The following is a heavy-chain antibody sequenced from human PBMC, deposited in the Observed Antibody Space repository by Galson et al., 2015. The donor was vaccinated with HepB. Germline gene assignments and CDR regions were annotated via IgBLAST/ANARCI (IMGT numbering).Heavy chain of an antibody. D-gene: IGHD5-12*01. CDR3: AKDIRWIPETSLAFDI. Sequence: SLRLSCAASGFTFDDYAMHWVRQAPGRGLEWVSGISWNSGSIGYADSVKGRFTISRDNAKNSLYLQMNSLRAEDTALYYCAKDIRWIPETSLAFDIWGQGTMVTVSS. CDR1: GFTFDDYA. V-gene: IGHV3-9*01. CDR2: ISWNSGSI. J-gene: IGHJ3*02.